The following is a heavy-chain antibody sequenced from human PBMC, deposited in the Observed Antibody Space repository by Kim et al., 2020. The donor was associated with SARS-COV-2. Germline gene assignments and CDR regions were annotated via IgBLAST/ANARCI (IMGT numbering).Heavy chain of an antibody. D-gene: IGHD6-6*01. CDR3: ARDLERSSVRHFYYYGMDV. CDR1: GYTFTSYG. Sequence: ASVKVSCKASGYTFTSYGISWVRQAPGQGLESMGWISAYNGNTNYAQKLQGRVTMTTDTSTSTAYMELRSLRSDDTAVYYCARDLERSSVRHFYYYGMDVWGQGTTVTVSS. J-gene: IGHJ6*02. V-gene: IGHV1-18*04. CDR2: ISAYNGNT.